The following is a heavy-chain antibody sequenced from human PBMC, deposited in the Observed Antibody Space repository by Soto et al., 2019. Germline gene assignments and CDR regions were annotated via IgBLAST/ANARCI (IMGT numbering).Heavy chain of an antibody. J-gene: IGHJ4*02. CDR1: GYTFTSYG. D-gene: IGHD5-18*01. CDR2: ISAYNGNT. Sequence: QVQLVQPGAEVKKPGASVKVSCKASGYTFTSYGISWVRQAPGQGLGWMGWISAYNGNTNYAQKLQGRVTMTTDTSTRTAYMELRSLRYDNTAVYYCARTEGGAMAIDYWGQGTLVTVSS. CDR3: ARTEGGAMAIDY. V-gene: IGHV1-18*01.